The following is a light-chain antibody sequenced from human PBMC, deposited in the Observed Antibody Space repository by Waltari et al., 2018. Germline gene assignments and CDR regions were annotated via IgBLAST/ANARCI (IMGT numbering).Light chain of an antibody. CDR2: HAS. CDR1: QSVSNF. J-gene: IGKJ4*01. V-gene: IGKV3-11*01. CDR3: QQRANWPPLT. Sequence: EIVLTQSPATLSLSPGERATLSCRASQSVSNFLAWYQQKPGQAPRLLIYHASNRATGIPARFSARGSGTDFTLTISSLEPGDSAVYYCQQRANWPPLTFGGGTRVEI.